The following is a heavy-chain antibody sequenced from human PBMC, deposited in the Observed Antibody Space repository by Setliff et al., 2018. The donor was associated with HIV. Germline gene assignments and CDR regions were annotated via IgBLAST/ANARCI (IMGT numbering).Heavy chain of an antibody. CDR3: VTGSAARPFDY. CDR2: FDPADGET. V-gene: IGHV1-24*01. D-gene: IGHD6-6*01. Sequence: ASVKVSCKVSGYTLSEVSMHWVRQAPGKGLEWMGGFDPADGETIYAQQFQGRVTMTEDTSTDTAYMELRSLRSEDTAVYYYVTGSAARPFDYWGQGTLFTVSS. CDR1: GYTLSEVS. J-gene: IGHJ4*02.